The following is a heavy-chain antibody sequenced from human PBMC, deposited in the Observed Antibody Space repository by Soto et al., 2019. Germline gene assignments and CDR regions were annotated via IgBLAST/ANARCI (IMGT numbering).Heavy chain of an antibody. J-gene: IGHJ6*02. Sequence: QVQLVQSGAEVKKPGSSVKVSCKASVGTFSSYAISWVRQAPGQGLEWMGGIIPIFGTANYAQKFQGRVTITADESTSTAYMELSSLRSEDTAVYYCARARIAVAGINYYYYGMDVWGQGTTVTVSS. CDR1: VGTFSSYA. CDR3: ARARIAVAGINYYYYGMDV. CDR2: IIPIFGTA. D-gene: IGHD6-19*01. V-gene: IGHV1-69*01.